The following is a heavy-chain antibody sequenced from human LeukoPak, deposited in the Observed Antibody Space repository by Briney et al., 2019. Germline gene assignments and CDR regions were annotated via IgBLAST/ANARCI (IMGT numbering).Heavy chain of an antibody. CDR1: GFTISRSS. J-gene: IGHJ4*02. CDR2: ISSNGRNT. V-gene: IGHV3-64*01. Sequence: GGSLRLSCAASGFTISRSSMHWVRQAPGKGLEFVSAISSNGRNTYYANSVKGRFTISRDISKNTLYLQMGSLRVEDMAVYYCARVGDRSGNGYSHWGQGTLVTVSS. D-gene: IGHD3-22*01. CDR3: ARVGDRSGNGYSH.